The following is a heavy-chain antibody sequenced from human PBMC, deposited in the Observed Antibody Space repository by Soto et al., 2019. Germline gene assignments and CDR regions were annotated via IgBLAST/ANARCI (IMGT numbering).Heavy chain of an antibody. CDR1: GNTPTELF. V-gene: IGHV1-24*01. CDR2: FDPEDGET. J-gene: IGHJ5*02. D-gene: IGHD3-3*01. CDR3: ATERFLEGFDP. Sequence: GASVKVSCKVSGNTPTELFMPWGRQAPGKGLEWMGGFDPEDGETIQAQKFQGRVTMAEDTSTDTAYMELSSLRSEDTAVYYCATERFLEGFDPWGQGTPVTVSS.